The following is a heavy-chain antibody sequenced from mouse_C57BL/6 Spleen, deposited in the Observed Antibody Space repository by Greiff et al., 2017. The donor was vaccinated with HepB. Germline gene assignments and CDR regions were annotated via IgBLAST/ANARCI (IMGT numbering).Heavy chain of an antibody. V-gene: IGHV1-22*01. Sequence: VQLQQSGPELVKPGASVKMSCKASGYTFTDYNMHWVKQSHGKSIEWIGYINPNNGGTSYNHKFQGKATLTVNKSSSTAYMELRSLTSEDSAVYYCARHGSSFYWYFDVWGTGTTVTVSS. CDR1: GYTFTDYN. D-gene: IGHD1-1*01. CDR3: ARHGSSFYWYFDV. J-gene: IGHJ1*03. CDR2: INPNNGGT.